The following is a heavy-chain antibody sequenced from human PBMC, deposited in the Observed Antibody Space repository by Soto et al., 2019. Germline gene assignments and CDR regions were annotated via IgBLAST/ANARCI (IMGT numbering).Heavy chain of an antibody. Sequence: QITLKESGPTLVKPTQTLTLTCTFSEFSLTTSGVGVGWIRQPPGKALEWLAVIYWDDSKHYSPSLKSRLTTPQXXSKNQVALTMTNMDPVDTATYSCTHKGYGDYPLDYWGQGTLVTVSS. V-gene: IGHV2-5*02. D-gene: IGHD4-17*01. CDR3: THKGYGDYPLDY. CDR2: IYWDDSK. CDR1: EFSLTTSGVG. J-gene: IGHJ4*02.